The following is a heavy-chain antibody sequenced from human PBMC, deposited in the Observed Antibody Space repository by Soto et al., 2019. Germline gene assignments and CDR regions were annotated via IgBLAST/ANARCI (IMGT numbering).Heavy chain of an antibody. J-gene: IGHJ4*02. D-gene: IGHD1-1*01. CDR1: GDSISSYY. CDR2: IYYSGST. CDR3: ARGMDNNKVGW. Sequence: SETLALTCTVAGDSISSYYWGWIRQPPGKGLEWIGYIYYSGSTNYNPSLKSRVTISLDTSKNQLSLKLSTVTAADTAVYFCARGMDNNKVGWWGQGTLVTVSS. V-gene: IGHV4-59*01.